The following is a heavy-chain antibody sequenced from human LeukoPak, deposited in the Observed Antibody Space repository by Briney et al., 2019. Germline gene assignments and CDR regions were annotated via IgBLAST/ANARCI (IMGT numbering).Heavy chain of an antibody. CDR2: ISVYNGNT. D-gene: IGHD3-10*01. J-gene: IGHJ4*02. Sequence: ASVKVSCKASGYTFTSYGISWVRQAPGQGLEWMGWISVYNGNTKYAQSLQGRVTMTTDTSTSTAYMELKSLRSDDTAVYYCARRNYGSGSYYGFDYWGQGTLVTVSS. CDR3: ARRNYGSGSYYGFDY. V-gene: IGHV1-18*01. CDR1: GYTFTSYG.